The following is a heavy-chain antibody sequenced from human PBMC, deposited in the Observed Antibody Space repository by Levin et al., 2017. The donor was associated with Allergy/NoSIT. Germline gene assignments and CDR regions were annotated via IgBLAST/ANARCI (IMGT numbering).Heavy chain of an antibody. J-gene: IGHJ4*02. CDR3: ARGGKFDDY. CDR1: GFIASSTY. D-gene: IGHD3-10*01. CDR2: IYGGGDT. V-gene: IGHV3-53*01. Sequence: PGGSLRLSCTASGFIASSTYMSWVRQAPGKGLEWVSIIYGGGDTYYADSVKGRFTISRDNSKNTMYLQMNSLRAEDTAVYYCARGGKFDDYWGQGTLVTVSS.